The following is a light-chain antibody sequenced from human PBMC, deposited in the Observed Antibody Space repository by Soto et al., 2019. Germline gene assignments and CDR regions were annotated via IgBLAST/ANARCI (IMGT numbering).Light chain of an antibody. Sequence: EIVLTQSPGTLSLSPGERATLSCRASQSVRSIYLAWYQQKPGQAPRLLIHGASTRATGIPDRFSGSGSGTDFTLTISRLEPEDFAVYYCQQDCSSPFTFGPGTKVDIK. CDR3: QQDCSSPFT. J-gene: IGKJ3*01. V-gene: IGKV3-20*01. CDR2: GAS. CDR1: QSVRSIY.